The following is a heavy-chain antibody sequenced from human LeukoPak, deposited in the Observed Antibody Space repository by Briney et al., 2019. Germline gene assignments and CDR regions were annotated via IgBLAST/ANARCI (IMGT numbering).Heavy chain of an antibody. CDR1: GYTFTGYH. V-gene: IGHV1-2*02. J-gene: IGHJ4*02. CDR3: ARSPDILTGENFDY. CDR2: INPNSGGT. Sequence: GASVKVSCKASGYTFTGYHMHWVRQAPGQGLEWMGWINPNSGGTNYAQKFYARVTMTRDTSISTAYMELSRLRSDDTAVFYCARSPDILTGENFDYWGQGTLVTVSS. D-gene: IGHD3-9*01.